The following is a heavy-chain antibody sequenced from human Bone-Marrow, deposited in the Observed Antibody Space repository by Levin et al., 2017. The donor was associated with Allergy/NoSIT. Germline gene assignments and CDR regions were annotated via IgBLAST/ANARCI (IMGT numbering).Heavy chain of an antibody. CDR1: GYTFINYW. CDR2: IYPDDSDT. J-gene: IGHJ4*02. CDR3: AKRNSITRTYDY. Sequence: GESLKISCQASGYTFINYWIGWVRQMPGKGLEWMGIIYPDDSDTRYSPSFQGQVTISVDKSISTAYLQWSSLKASDTAMYYCAKRNSITRTYDYWGQGTLVTVSS. V-gene: IGHV5-51*01. D-gene: IGHD3-3*02.